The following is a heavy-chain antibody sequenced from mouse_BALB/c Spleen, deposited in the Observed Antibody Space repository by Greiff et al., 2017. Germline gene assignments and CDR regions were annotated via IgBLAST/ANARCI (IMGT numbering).Heavy chain of an antibody. Sequence: EVQRVESGGGLVKPGGSLKLSCAASGFTFSDYYMYWVRQTPEKRLEWVATISDGGSYTYYPDSVKGRFTISRDNAKNNLYLQMSSLKSEDTAMYYCARDKDYGLFDYWGQGTTLTVSS. D-gene: IGHD1-2*01. V-gene: IGHV5-4*02. CDR3: ARDKDYGLFDY. CDR1: GFTFSDYY. J-gene: IGHJ2*01. CDR2: ISDGGSYT.